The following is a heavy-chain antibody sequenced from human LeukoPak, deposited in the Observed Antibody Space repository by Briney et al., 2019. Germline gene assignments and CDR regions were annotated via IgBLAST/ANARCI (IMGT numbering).Heavy chain of an antibody. J-gene: IGHJ4*02. CDR1: GGSISRGSYY. CDR2: IYTSGST. Sequence: PSETLSLTCTVSGGSISRGSYYWSWVRQPAGKGLEWIGRIYTSGSTNYNPSLKSRVTISANTSKYQFSLKLSSETAADTAVYYCARVQHWGSDYWGQGTLVTVSS. V-gene: IGHV4-61*02. CDR3: ARVQHWGSDY. D-gene: IGHD7-27*01.